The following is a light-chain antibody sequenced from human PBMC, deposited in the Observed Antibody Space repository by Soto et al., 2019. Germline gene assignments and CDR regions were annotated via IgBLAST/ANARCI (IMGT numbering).Light chain of an antibody. CDR2: DAT. CDR3: QQYNGYSHS. V-gene: IGKV1-5*01. CDR1: QSITRW. J-gene: IGKJ2*01. Sequence: DNQMSQSPSTLSASVGDRVTITCRADQSITRWLAWFQQKPGKAPSLLIYDATNLQPGVPSRFSGSGSGTEFTLTISSLQPDDFATYYCQQYNGYSHSFGQGTKVDI.